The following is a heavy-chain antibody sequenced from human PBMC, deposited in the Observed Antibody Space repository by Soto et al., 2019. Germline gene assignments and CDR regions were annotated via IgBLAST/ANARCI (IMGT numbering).Heavy chain of an antibody. D-gene: IGHD3-3*01. Sequence: SGPTLVNPTQPLTLTYTFSGLSLSTGGRRVSGVGQPPGKALEWLARSDWGDDKCYSTSLKTRLTISKDTSKNQVVLTMTNMEHVDTATYYCRRPFGPYYFHYWGQANLVTVSS. CDR2: SDWGDDK. CDR3: RRPFGPYYFHY. V-gene: IGHV2-70*04. J-gene: IGHJ4*02. CDR1: GLSLSTGGRR.